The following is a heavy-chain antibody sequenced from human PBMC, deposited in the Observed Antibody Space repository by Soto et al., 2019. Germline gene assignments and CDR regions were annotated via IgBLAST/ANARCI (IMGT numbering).Heavy chain of an antibody. CDR2: INPNSGGT. V-gene: IGHV1-2*04. CDR1: GYTFTGYY. Sequence: GASVKVSCKASGYTFTGYYMHWVRQAPGQGLEWMGWINPNSGGTNYAQKFQGWVTMTRDTSISTAYMELSRLRSDDTAVYYCVRATEGGADAFDIWGQGTMVTVSS. CDR3: VRATEGGADAFDI. J-gene: IGHJ3*02. D-gene: IGHD1-26*01.